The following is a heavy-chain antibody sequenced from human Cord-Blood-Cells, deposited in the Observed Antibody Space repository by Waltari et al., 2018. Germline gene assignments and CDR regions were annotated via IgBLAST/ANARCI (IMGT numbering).Heavy chain of an antibody. Sequence: QVQLVQSGAEVKKPGASVKVSCKVSGYTLTELSMHWVRQAPGKGLAWMGGFDPDDGETNYAQKFRGRVTRTEDTSTDTAYMELSSLRSEDTAVYYCATPVREKAFDYWGQGTLVTVSS. CDR1: GYTLTELS. D-gene: IGHD4-4*01. V-gene: IGHV1-24*01. CDR3: ATPVREKAFDY. CDR2: FDPDDGET. J-gene: IGHJ4*02.